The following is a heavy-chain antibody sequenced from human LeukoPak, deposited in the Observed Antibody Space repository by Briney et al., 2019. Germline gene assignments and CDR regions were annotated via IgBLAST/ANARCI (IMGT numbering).Heavy chain of an antibody. J-gene: IGHJ3*02. CDR2: IYYSGST. CDR1: GGSISSGGYY. V-gene: IGHV4-31*03. Sequence: PSETLSLTCTVSGGSISSGGYYWSWIRQHPGKGLEWIGYIYYSGSTYYNPSLKSRVTISVDTSKNQFSLKLSSVTAADTAVYYCARDVNDAFDIWGQGTMVTASS. CDR3: ARDVNDAFDI.